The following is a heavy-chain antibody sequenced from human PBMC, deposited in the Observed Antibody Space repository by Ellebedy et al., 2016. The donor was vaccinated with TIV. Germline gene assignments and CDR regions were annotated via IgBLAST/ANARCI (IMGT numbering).Heavy chain of an antibody. J-gene: IGHJ4*02. D-gene: IGHD5-12*01. CDR3: ARVGLSGLGDY. Sequence: SETLSLTCTVSGGSIGTYYWHWLRQPPGRRLEWIAYIHHSGTTNYNPSPQSRGTISLDTSTNQFSLKLSSVTAADTAVYYCARVGLSGLGDYWGQGTLVTVSS. V-gene: IGHV4-59*01. CDR1: GGSIGTYY. CDR2: IHHSGTT.